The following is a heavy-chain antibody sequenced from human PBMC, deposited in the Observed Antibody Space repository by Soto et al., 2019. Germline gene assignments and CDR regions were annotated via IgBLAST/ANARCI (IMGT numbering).Heavy chain of an antibody. D-gene: IGHD3-9*01. CDR3: ARELRGPHDILTGINRGIDY. CDR2: IWYDGSNK. J-gene: IGHJ4*02. Sequence: GGSLRLSCAASGFTFSSYGMHWVRQAPGKGLEWVAVIWYDGSNKYYADSVKGRFTISRDNSKNTLYLQMNSLRAEDTAVYYCARELRGPHDILTGINRGIDYWGQGTLVTVSS. CDR1: GFTFSSYG. V-gene: IGHV3-33*01.